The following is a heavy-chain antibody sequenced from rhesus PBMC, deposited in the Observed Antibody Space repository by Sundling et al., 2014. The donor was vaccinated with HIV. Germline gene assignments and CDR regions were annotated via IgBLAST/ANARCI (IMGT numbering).Heavy chain of an antibody. V-gene: IGHV3S42*01. CDR2: INSGGGRT. CDR3: AKDPVRGTY. D-gene: IGHD1-1*01. CDR1: GFTFSRHD. J-gene: IGHJ4*01. Sequence: EAQLVETGGGLVQPGGSLKLSCVASGFTFSRHDMSWVRQAPGKGLEWVSGINSGGGRTYYIDSVKGRFTVSRDNSKNTFSLQMNRLRPEDTGVYYCAKDPVRGTYWGQGVLVAVSS.